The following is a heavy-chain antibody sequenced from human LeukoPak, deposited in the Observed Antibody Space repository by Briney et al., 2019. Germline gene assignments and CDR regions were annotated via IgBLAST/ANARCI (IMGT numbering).Heavy chain of an antibody. CDR1: GFAFSGDN. CDR2: IDAGGSYI. D-gene: IGHD5-12*01. CDR3: ARDHAIDIRAYDI. J-gene: IGHJ3*02. Sequence: GGSLRLSCAASGFAFSGDNMNWVRQAPGKGVEWVSFIDAGGSYIRYADSVKGRFTISRDNAKNSLFLQMNSLRAEDTAMYFCARDHAIDIRAYDIWGQGTMVTVPS. V-gene: IGHV3-21*01.